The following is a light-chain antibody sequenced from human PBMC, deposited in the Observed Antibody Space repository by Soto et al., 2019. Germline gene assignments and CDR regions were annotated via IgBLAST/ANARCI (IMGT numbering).Light chain of an antibody. CDR1: QYIGSA. V-gene: IGKV3-15*01. Sequence: EVVFTQSPATLSVSPGDRSTLSGRASQYIGSAVAWYHQRSGQAPRLLIFDASIRVPTTPARFSGSVSGTEFTLNISSLESEDFAVYFCQQYGDRPRTLGKGTKVDIK. CDR2: DAS. J-gene: IGKJ1*01. CDR3: QQYGDRPRT.